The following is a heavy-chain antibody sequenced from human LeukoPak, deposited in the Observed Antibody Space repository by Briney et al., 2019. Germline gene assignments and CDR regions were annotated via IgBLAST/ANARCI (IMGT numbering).Heavy chain of an antibody. Sequence: SVKVSCKASGGTLSSYAISWVRQAPGQGLEWMGGIIPIFGTANYAQKFQGRVTITADESTSKAYMELSSLRSEDTAVYYCAGPSPSSSWYHRAFDIWGQGTMVTVSS. CDR1: GGTLSSYA. CDR3: AGPSPSSSWYHRAFDI. J-gene: IGHJ3*02. V-gene: IGHV1-69*13. D-gene: IGHD6-13*01. CDR2: IIPIFGTA.